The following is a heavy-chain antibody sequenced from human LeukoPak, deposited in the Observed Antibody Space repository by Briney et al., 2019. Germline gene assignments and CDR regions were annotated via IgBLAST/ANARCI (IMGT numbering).Heavy chain of an antibody. D-gene: IGHD3-3*01. CDR3: ARDDFHAPYYDFWSGRYYYGMDV. Sequence: GGSLRLSCAASGFTFSSCWMSWVRQAPGKGLEWVANIKQDGSEKYYVDSVKGRFTISRDNAKNSLYLQMNSLRAEDTAVYYCARDDFHAPYYDFWSGRYYYGMDVWGQGTTVTVSS. CDR2: IKQDGSEK. J-gene: IGHJ6*02. V-gene: IGHV3-7*01. CDR1: GFTFSSCW.